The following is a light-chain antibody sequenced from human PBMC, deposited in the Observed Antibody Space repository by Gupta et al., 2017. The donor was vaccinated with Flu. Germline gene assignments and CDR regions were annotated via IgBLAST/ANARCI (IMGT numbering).Light chain of an antibody. CDR2: KVS. Sequence: DVVLTQSPLSLPVTLGQTASISCKSSQGLVFVDGNTYLHWVQQRPGQSPRRLIYKVSHRDYGVPDSFSGSGSGTEFTLKISRGEAEDVGIYYCTHYLRCPWTFGQGTKVEI. V-gene: IGKV2-30*01. J-gene: IGKJ1*01. CDR1: QGLVFVDGNTY. CDR3: THYLRCPWT.